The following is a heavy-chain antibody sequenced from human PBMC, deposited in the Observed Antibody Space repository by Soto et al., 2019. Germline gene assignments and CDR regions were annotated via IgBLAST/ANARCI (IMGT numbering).Heavy chain of an antibody. CDR3: ASPRGAGKYYYGVEV. Sequence: PGESLKISCKGSGYSFTSYWIGWVRQMPGKGLEWMGIIYPGDSDTRYSPSFQGQVTISADKSISPAYLQWSSLKASDPALYYGASPRGAGKYYYGVEVGAKGTRVPV. D-gene: IGHD1-1*01. CDR1: GYSFTSYW. J-gene: IGHJ6*04. CDR2: IYPGDSDT. V-gene: IGHV5-51*01.